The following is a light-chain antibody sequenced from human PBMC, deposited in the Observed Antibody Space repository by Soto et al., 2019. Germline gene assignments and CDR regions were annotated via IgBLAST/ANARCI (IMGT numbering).Light chain of an antibody. CDR2: GAS. CDR3: QHYYNWPRT. Sequence: EIVMTQSPATLPASPGERATLSCRASQSVNNKLAWYQRKLGQAPRLLIYGASTRATGIPARFSGSGSGTEFTLTISSLQSEDFAVYYCQHYYNWPRTFGAGTRWIS. V-gene: IGKV3-15*01. J-gene: IGKJ4*01. CDR1: QSVNNK.